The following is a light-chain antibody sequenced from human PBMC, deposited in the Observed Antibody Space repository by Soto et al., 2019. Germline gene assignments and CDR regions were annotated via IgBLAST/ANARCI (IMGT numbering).Light chain of an antibody. CDR2: EVS. J-gene: IGKJ5*01. Sequence: DTVMTQTPLSLAVTPGQPASISCKSSQSLLHSAGKTYLYWYLQKAGQPPQSLIYEVSKRFSEVPDRISGSGSGTDFTLKISRVEAEDVGIYYCQQSTQYPITFGQGTRLEI. CDR3: QQSTQYPIT. CDR1: QSLLHSAGKTY. V-gene: IGKV2D-29*01.